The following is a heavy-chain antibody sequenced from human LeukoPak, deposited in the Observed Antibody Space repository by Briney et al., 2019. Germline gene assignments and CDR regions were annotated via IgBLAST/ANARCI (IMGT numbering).Heavy chain of an antibody. CDR1: RGSVSGYY. CDR2: IYYSGST. CDR3: ARTAMADAFDI. D-gene: IGHD2-21*02. Sequence: SETLSLTCAIYRGSVSGYYWSWIRQPPGKGLEWIGYIYYSGSTYYNPSLKSRVTISVDTSKNQFSLKLSSVTAADTAVYYCARTAMADAFDIWGQGTMVTVSS. J-gene: IGHJ3*02. V-gene: IGHV4-59*02.